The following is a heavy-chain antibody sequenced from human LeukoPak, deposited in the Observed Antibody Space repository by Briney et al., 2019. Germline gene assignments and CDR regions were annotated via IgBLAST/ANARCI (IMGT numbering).Heavy chain of an antibody. CDR2: IFHTGTT. CDR1: GASISSEIYY. J-gene: IGHJ3*02. V-gene: IGHV4-39*07. D-gene: IGHD7-27*01. Sequence: SETLSLTCTASGASISSEIYYWGWLRQPPGKDLEWIATIFHTGTTSYNPSLKSRVTISVDTSKNQFSLKLTSVTAADTAVYYCARGPNWGSPNSPFHMWGQGTMVTISS. CDR3: ARGPNWGSPNSPFHM.